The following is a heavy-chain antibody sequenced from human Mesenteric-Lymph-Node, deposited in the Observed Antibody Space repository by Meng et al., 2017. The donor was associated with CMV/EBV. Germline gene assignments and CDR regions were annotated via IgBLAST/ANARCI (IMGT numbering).Heavy chain of an antibody. CDR2: ILYSGTT. J-gene: IGHJ3*02. CDR1: GGYTSTSSYY. CDR3: ARDDVYRAHCDI. V-gene: IGHV4-39*07. Sequence: VSGGYTSTSSYYWGWIRPPPGKELEWIGSILYSGTTYYNPSLQSRVTISIDTSKNQFSLRVTSVPAADTAVYYCARDDVYRAHCDIWGQGTMVTVSS. D-gene: IGHD1-14*01.